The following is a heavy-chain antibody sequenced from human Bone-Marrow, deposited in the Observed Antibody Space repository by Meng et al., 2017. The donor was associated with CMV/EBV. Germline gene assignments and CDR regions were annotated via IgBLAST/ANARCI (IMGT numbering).Heavy chain of an antibody. Sequence: GESLKISCAASGFTFSSYAMSWVRQAPGKRLEWVSAISGSGGSTYYADSVKGRFTISRDNSKNTLYLQMNSLRAEDTAVYYCAKDSAGSYFPQEGYYWGQGTLVTVSS. CDR1: GFTFSSYA. D-gene: IGHD1-26*01. CDR2: ISGSGGST. CDR3: AKDSAGSYFPQEGYY. V-gene: IGHV3-23*01. J-gene: IGHJ4*02.